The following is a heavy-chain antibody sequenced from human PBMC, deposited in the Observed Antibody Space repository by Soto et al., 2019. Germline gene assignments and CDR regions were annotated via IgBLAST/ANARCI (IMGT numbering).Heavy chain of an antibody. J-gene: IGHJ3*02. CDR2: MSHSGGT. V-gene: IGHV4-34*01. CDR3: ARVERGTATTVVDAFDI. CDR1: GGSVSSGSYY. D-gene: IGHD1-1*01. Sequence: QVQLQQWGAGLLKPSETLSLTCAVYGGSVSSGSYYWSWIRQPPGKGLEWIGEMSHSGGTHFNPPLKSRVTISVDTSKNQFTLKLSFVTAADPALYYCARVERGTATTVVDAFDIWGPGTMVTGSS.